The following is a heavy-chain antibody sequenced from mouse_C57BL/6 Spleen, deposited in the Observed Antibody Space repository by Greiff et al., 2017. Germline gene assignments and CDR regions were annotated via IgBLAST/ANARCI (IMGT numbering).Heavy chain of an antibody. J-gene: IGHJ2*01. V-gene: IGHV7-3*01. D-gene: IGHD2-4*01. CDR2: IRNKANGYTT. CDR3: ARSYDYDEGGFDY. Sequence: EVKLVESGGGLVQPGGSLSLSCAASGFTFTDYYMSWVRQPPGKALEWLGFIRNKANGYTTEYSASVQGRFTISRDNSQSILYLQMNALRAEDSATYYCARSYDYDEGGFDYWGQGTTLTVSS. CDR1: GFTFTDYY.